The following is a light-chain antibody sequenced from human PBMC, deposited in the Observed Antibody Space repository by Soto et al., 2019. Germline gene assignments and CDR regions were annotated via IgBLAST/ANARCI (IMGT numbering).Light chain of an antibody. CDR2: DVS. CDR3: RSCTSINSFV. Sequence: SVLTQPASVSGSPGQSITISCTGTSSDVGSHNCASWYQQHPGKAPKLLIYDVSNRPSGVSYRFSGSKSGNTASLTISGLQSVVVVDYRCRSCTSINSFVFGPGTKVTV. V-gene: IGLV2-14*03. CDR1: SSDVGSHNC. J-gene: IGLJ1*01.